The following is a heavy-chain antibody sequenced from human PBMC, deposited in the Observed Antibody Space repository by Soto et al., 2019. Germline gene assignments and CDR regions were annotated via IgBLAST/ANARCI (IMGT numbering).Heavy chain of an antibody. CDR1: GYSFTSYW. J-gene: IGHJ6*02. Sequence: PGESLKISCKGSGYSFTSYWISWVRQMPGKGLEWMGRIDPSDSYTNYSPSFQGHVTISADKSISTAYLQWSSLKASDTAMYYCARRSDIAVAGTHYGMDVWGQGTTVTVSS. CDR2: IDPSDSYT. D-gene: IGHD6-19*01. CDR3: ARRSDIAVAGTHYGMDV. V-gene: IGHV5-10-1*01.